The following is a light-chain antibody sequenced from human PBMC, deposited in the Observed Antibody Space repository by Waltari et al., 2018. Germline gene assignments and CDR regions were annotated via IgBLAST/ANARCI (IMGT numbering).Light chain of an antibody. CDR1: LCNIGRIT. CDR2: SNK. V-gene: IGLV1-44*01. CDR3: AAGDDSLNGYV. Sequence: QSVLTQPPSASGTPGQRVTIPCSGSLCNIGRITVYWYKQLPGPAPKLLIYSNKQRPAGDPDRFSGSMSGTSASVAISGIQSEDEADYYCAAGDDSLNGYVFGTGTKVTVL. J-gene: IGLJ1*01.